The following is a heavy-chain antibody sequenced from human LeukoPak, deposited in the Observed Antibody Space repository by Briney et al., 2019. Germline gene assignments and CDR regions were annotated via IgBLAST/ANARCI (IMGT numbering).Heavy chain of an antibody. J-gene: IGHJ4*02. Sequence: GESLRHSCVVSGMTFDRHGMQGVRQPPGKGLEGLAFIKYDGSRTDYEDSVQGRFTVSRDNSKNTLYLEMNSLRAEDTAIYYCVKDTIFTVDPFDYWGQGTLVTVSS. CDR3: VKDTIFTVDPFDY. CDR1: GMTFDRHG. CDR2: IKYDGSRT. V-gene: IGHV3-30*02. D-gene: IGHD3-3*01.